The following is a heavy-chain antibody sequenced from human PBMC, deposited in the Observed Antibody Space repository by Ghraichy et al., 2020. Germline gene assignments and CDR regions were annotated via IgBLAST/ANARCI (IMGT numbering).Heavy chain of an antibody. CDR2: IYYSGST. D-gene: IGHD3-3*01. CDR3: ARAGRITIFGVVTRGVGWFDP. Sequence: SETLSLTCTVSGGSISSYYWSWIRQPPGKGLEWIGYIYYSGSTNYNPSLKSRVTISVDTSKNQFSLKLSSVTAADTAVYYCARAGRITIFGVVTRGVGWFDPWGQGTLVTVSS. CDR1: GGSISSYY. J-gene: IGHJ5*02. V-gene: IGHV4-59*01.